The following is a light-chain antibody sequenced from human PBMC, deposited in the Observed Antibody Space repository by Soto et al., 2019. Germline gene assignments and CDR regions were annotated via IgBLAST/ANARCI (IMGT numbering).Light chain of an antibody. CDR3: ASWDDSLRV. Sequence: QSVLTQPPSASGTPGQRVTISCSGSSSNIGSNYVYWYQQLPETAPKLLIYRNNQRPSGVPDRFSGSKSGTSASLAISGLRSEDEADYYCASWDDSLRVYGGGTKLTVL. CDR1: SSNIGSNY. V-gene: IGLV1-47*01. J-gene: IGLJ2*01. CDR2: RNN.